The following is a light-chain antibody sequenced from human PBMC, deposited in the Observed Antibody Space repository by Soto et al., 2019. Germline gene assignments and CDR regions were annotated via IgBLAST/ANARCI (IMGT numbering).Light chain of an antibody. J-gene: IGKJ5*01. V-gene: IGKV1-33*01. CDR2: DAS. Sequence: IQLTQSPSSLSVSVGDRVTITCQASQDISTFLNWYQQKPGKAPKLLIYDASNLESGVPSRFSGSRSGEDFVLTITSLQAEDIATYYCQEYDDLPLAFGQGTRLEIK. CDR3: QEYDDLPLA. CDR1: QDISTF.